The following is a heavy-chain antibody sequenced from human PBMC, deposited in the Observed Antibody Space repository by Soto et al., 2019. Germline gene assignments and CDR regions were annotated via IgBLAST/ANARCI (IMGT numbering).Heavy chain of an antibody. CDR1: GYTFTSYG. Sequence: ASVKVSCKASGYTFTSYGISWVRQAPGQGLEWMGWISAYNGNTNYAQKLQGRVTMTTDTSTSTAYMELRSLRSDDTAVYYCARYSRATASSTGYYGMDVWGQGTTVTVSS. J-gene: IGHJ6*02. V-gene: IGHV1-18*01. CDR2: ISAYNGNT. D-gene: IGHD1-1*01. CDR3: ARYSRATASSTGYYGMDV.